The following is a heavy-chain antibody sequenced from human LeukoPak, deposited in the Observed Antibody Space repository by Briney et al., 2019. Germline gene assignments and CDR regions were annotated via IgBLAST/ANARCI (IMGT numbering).Heavy chain of an antibody. Sequence: SETLSLTCAVYGGSFSGYYWSWIRQPPGKGLEWIGEINHSGSTNYNPSLKSRVTISVDASKNQSSLKLSSVTAADTAVYYCARVGYGDYYFDYWGQGTLVTVSP. CDR1: GGSFSGYY. CDR3: ARVGYGDYYFDY. J-gene: IGHJ4*02. D-gene: IGHD4-17*01. CDR2: INHSGST. V-gene: IGHV4-34*01.